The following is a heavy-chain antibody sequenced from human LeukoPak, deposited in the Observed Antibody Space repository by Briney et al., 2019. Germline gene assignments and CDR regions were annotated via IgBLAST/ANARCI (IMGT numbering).Heavy chain of an antibody. CDR1: GFSFSSYA. J-gene: IGHJ4*02. D-gene: IGHD3-9*01. CDR2: ISDGGGNDGNNK. CDR3: AREPRRHYHIVTGYYYTYYFDH. Sequence: PGGSLRLSCAASGFSFSSYAMHWVRQAPGQGLEWVAMISDGGGNDGNNKYYADSVKGRFTISRDNAKNTLYLQMNSLKAEDTAVYYCAREPRRHYHIVTGYYYTYYFDHWGQGALVTVSS. V-gene: IGHV3-30-3*01.